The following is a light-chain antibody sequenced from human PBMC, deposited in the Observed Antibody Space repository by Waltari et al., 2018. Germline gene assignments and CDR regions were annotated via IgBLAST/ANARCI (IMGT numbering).Light chain of an antibody. V-gene: IGLV1-47*01. J-gene: IGLJ3*02. CDR1: TSY. CDR3: AAWDDSLSGRV. Sequence: QSVLTQPPSASGTPGQRVTISCSGSTSYIYWYQQLPGTAPKLLIYRNNQRPSGVPDRFSGSKSGTSASLAISGLLSDDEADYYCAAWDDSLSGRVFGGGTKLTVL. CDR2: RNN.